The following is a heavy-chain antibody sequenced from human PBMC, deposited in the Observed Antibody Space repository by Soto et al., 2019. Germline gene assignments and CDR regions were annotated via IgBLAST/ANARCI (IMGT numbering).Heavy chain of an antibody. CDR1: GFTFSSNW. Sequence: PGGSLRLSCAASGFTFSSNWMHWVRRVPGRGLVWVSRINTDGSRTSYEDSVEGRFTISRDNAKNMLYLQMNSLRAEDTAVYYCARDGEGFWGQGTLVT. J-gene: IGHJ4*02. CDR2: INTDGSRT. D-gene: IGHD2-21*01. V-gene: IGHV3-74*01. CDR3: ARDGEGF.